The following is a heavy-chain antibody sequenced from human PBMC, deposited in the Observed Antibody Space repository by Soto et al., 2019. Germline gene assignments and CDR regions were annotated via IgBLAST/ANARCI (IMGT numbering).Heavy chain of an antibody. D-gene: IGHD5-12*01. CDR1: GYSFTSYW. CDR2: IDPSDSYT. V-gene: IGHV5-10-1*01. J-gene: IGHJ4*02. Sequence: GESLKISCKGSGYSFTSYWISWVRQMPGKGLEWMGRIDPSDSYTNYSPSFQGHVTISADKSISTACLQWSSLKASDTAMYYCARGVGGYDYYFDYWGQGTLVTVSS. CDR3: ARGVGGYDYYFDY.